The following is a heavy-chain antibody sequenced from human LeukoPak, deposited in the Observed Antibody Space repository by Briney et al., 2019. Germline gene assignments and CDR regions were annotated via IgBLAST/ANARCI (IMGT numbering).Heavy chain of an antibody. CDR1: GGSISSSNW. V-gene: IGHV4-4*02. CDR3: ARVGQRRGWGDGYKTTDYFDY. Sequence: SETLSLTCAVSGGSISSSNWWSWVRQPPGKGLEWIGEIYHSGSTNYNPSLKSRVTISVDKSKNQFSLKLSSVTAADTAVYYCARVGQRRGWGDGYKTTDYFDYWGRGTLVAVSS. J-gene: IGHJ4*02. D-gene: IGHD5-24*01. CDR2: IYHSGST.